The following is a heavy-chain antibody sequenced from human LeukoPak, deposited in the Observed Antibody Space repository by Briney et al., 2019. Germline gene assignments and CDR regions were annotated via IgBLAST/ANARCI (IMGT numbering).Heavy chain of an antibody. Sequence: PSETLSLTWTVSGNSISNYYWSWIRQSPGKELEWIGYTYNRGSTIYNPSLKRRVTISTDTSKNQFSLRLTSVTAADTAVYYCARAEKAVTGTLDSWGQGTLITVSS. D-gene: IGHD6-19*01. CDR2: TYNRGST. J-gene: IGHJ4*02. V-gene: IGHV4-59*01. CDR3: ARAEKAVTGTLDS. CDR1: GNSISNYY.